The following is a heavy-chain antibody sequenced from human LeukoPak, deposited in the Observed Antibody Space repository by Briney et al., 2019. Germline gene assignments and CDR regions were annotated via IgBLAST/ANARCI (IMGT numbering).Heavy chain of an antibody. D-gene: IGHD3-10*01. J-gene: IGHJ5*02. CDR1: GGSISSGGYY. Sequence: SETLSLTCTVSGGSISSGGYYWGWIRQHPGKGLEWIGYIYYSGSTYYNPSLKSRVTISVDTSKNQFSLKLSSVTAADTAVYYCARDKGGSGSYYNGFDPWGQGTLVTVSS. V-gene: IGHV4-31*03. CDR3: ARDKGGSGSYYNGFDP. CDR2: IYYSGST.